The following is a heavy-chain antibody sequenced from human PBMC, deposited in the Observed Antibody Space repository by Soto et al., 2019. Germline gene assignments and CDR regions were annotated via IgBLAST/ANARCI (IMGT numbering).Heavy chain of an antibody. CDR1: GYTFTDYG. J-gene: IGHJ4*02. D-gene: IGHD1-26*01. CDR2: MNPKSGDT. Sequence: QVQLVQSGAEVKKPGASVKVSCKASGYTFTDYGINWVRQATGQGLEWMGWMNPKSGDTVYAQKFQGRVSMTRTTSRSTAYVDRNGLKSDVTAVYYCARGGYRVVGATVYRRQGTLVTASS. CDR3: ARGGYRVVGATVY. V-gene: IGHV1-8*01.